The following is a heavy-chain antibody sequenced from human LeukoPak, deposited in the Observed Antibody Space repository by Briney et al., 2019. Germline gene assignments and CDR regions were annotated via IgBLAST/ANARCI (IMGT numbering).Heavy chain of an antibody. CDR2: ISGSGGST. J-gene: IGHJ4*02. CDR3: ATIPKKGRYCSSTSCQTIADY. D-gene: IGHD2-2*01. V-gene: IGHV3-23*01. Sequence: GGSLRLSCAASGFTFSSYAMSWVRQAPGKGLEWVSAISGSGGSTYYADSVKGRFTISRDNSKNTLYLQMNSLRAEDTAVYYCATIPKKGRYCSSTSCQTIADYWGQGTLVTVSS. CDR1: GFTFSSYA.